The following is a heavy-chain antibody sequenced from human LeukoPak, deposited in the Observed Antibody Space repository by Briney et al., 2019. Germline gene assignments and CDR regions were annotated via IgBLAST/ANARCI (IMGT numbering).Heavy chain of an antibody. J-gene: IGHJ4*02. CDR3: AKESGKFDY. CDR1: GLTFHDYA. V-gene: IGHV3-43*02. CDR2: ISADGGST. Sequence: GGSLRLSCVASGLTFHDYAMHWVRQAPGKGLEWVSLISADGGSTFYADSVRCRFSISRDNSKNSLYLQMNSLRTEDTAMYYCAKESGKFDYWGQGTLVAVSS.